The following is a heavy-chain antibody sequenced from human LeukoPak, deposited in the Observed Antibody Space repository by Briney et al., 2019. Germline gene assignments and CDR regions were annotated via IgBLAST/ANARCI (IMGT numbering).Heavy chain of an antibody. V-gene: IGHV1-8*03. Sequence: ASVKVSCKASGYTFTSYDINWVRQATGQGLEWMGWMNPNSGNTGYAQKFQGRVTITRNTSISTAYMELSSLRSEDTAVYYCARRPHYYGSGSYYYGYAFDIWGQGTMVTVSS. CDR3: ARRPHYYGSGSYYYGYAFDI. J-gene: IGHJ3*02. D-gene: IGHD3-10*01. CDR1: GYTFTSYD. CDR2: MNPNSGNT.